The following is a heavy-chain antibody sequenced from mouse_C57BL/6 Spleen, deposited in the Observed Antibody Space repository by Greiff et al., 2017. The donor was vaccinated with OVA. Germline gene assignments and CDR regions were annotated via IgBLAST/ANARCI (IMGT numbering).Heavy chain of an antibody. CDR1: GYTFTSYW. Sequence: VQLQQPGAELVKPGASVKLSCKASGYTFTSYWMHWVKQRPGRGLEWIGRIDPKSGGTKYNEKFKSKATLTVDKPSSTAYMQLSSLTSEDSAVYYCARSQLRAWFAYWGQGTLVTVSA. V-gene: IGHV1-72*01. CDR3: ARSQLRAWFAY. CDR2: IDPKSGGT. J-gene: IGHJ3*01. D-gene: IGHD1-1*01.